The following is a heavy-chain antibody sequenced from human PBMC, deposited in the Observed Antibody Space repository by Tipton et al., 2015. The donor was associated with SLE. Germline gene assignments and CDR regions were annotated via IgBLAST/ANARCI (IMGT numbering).Heavy chain of an antibody. CDR1: GFTFSRYS. J-gene: IGHJ6*02. Sequence: GSLRLSCAASGFTFSRYSMNWVRQAPGKGLEWVSYISSGSTTIYYADSVKGRFTISRDNAKNSLYLQMNSLRAEDTAVYYCAKTGVHYYYYGMDVWGQGTTVTVSS. V-gene: IGHV3-48*01. CDR2: ISSGSTTI. CDR3: AKTGVHYYYYGMDV. D-gene: IGHD3-3*01.